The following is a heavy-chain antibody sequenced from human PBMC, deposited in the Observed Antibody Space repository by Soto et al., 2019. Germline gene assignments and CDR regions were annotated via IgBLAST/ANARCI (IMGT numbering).Heavy chain of an antibody. CDR1: SGSISSSNW. J-gene: IGHJ3*02. Sequence: SETLSLTCAVSSGSISSSNWWSWVRQPPGKGLEWIGEIYHSGSTNYNPSLKSRVTISVDKSKNQFSLKLSSVTAADTAVYYCAAPYCSGGSCYGGGAFDIWGQGTMVTVSS. CDR3: AAPYCSGGSCYGGGAFDI. D-gene: IGHD2-15*01. V-gene: IGHV4-4*02. CDR2: IYHSGST.